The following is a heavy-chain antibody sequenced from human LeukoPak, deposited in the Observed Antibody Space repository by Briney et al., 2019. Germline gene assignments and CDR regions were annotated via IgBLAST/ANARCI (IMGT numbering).Heavy chain of an antibody. V-gene: IGHV1-8*01. CDR3: ARPVIAYYYDSSGYYYGY. J-gene: IGHJ4*02. CDR1: GYTFTSYD. CDR2: MNPNSGNT. Sequence: ASVKVSCKASGYTFTSYDINWVGQATGQGLEWMGWMNPNSGNTGYAQKFQGRVTMTRNTSIITAYMELSSLRSEDTAVYYCARPVIAYYYDSSGYYYGYWGQGTLVTVSS. D-gene: IGHD3-22*01.